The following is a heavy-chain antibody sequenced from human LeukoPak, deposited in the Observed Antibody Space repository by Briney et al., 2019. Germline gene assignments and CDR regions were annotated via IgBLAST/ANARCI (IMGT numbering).Heavy chain of an antibody. V-gene: IGHV3-7*01. Sequence: GGSLRLSCAASGFTFNSYWMSWVRQAPGKGLEWVANIKQDGSEKYCVVSVKGRFTISRDNAENSLYLQMKSLRAEDTAVYYCARDSAFTDDYFDYWGQGTLVTVSS. CDR2: IKQDGSEK. D-gene: IGHD3-10*01. J-gene: IGHJ4*02. CDR1: GFTFNSYW. CDR3: ARDSAFTDDYFDY.